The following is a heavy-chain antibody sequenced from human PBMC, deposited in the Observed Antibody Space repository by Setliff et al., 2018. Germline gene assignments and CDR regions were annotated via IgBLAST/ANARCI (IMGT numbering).Heavy chain of an antibody. Sequence: GASVKVSCKVSGYTLTELSMHWVRQAPGKGLEWMGGFDPEDGETIYAQKFQGRVTMTEDTSTDTAYMELSSLRSEDTAVYYCATGLPYYDSSGYYLFDYWGQGTLVNVSS. CDR1: GYTLTELS. V-gene: IGHV1-24*01. D-gene: IGHD3-22*01. CDR3: ATGLPYYDSSGYYLFDY. CDR2: FDPEDGET. J-gene: IGHJ4*02.